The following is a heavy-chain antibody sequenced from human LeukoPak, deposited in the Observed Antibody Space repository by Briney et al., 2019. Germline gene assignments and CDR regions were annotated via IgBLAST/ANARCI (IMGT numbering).Heavy chain of an antibody. V-gene: IGHV4-34*01. CDR2: IYYSGST. CDR3: ARADYYGSGSYYGRYYFDY. J-gene: IGHJ4*02. D-gene: IGHD3-10*01. CDR1: GGSFSGYY. Sequence: PSETLSLTCAVYGGSFSGYYWSWIRQPPGKGLEWIGSIYYSGSTYYNPSLKSRVTISVDTSKNQFSLKLSSVTAADTAVYYCARADYYGSGSYYGRYYFDYWGQGTLVTVSS.